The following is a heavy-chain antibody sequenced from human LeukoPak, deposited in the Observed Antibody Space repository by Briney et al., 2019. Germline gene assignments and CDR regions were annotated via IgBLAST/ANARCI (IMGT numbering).Heavy chain of an antibody. CDR1: GYTFTGYY. CDR2: INPNSGGT. Sequence: ASVKVSCKASGYTFTGYYMHWVRQAPGQGPEWMGWINPNSGGTNYAQTFQGRVTMTRDTSISPGYMELSRLRADDTAVYYCARGPFYWFDPWGQGTLVTVSS. V-gene: IGHV1-2*02. CDR3: ARGPFYWFDP. J-gene: IGHJ5*02.